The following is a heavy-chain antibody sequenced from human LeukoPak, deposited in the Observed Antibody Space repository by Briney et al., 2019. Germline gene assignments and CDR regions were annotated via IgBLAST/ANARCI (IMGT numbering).Heavy chain of an antibody. CDR2: INTYTGNP. J-gene: IGHJ6*02. CDR3: ARVSAPGSGSYYYYYYGMDV. CDR1: GYTFTSYA. V-gene: IGHV7-4-1*02. D-gene: IGHD3-10*01. Sequence: GASVKVSCKASGYTFTSYAMNWVRQAPGQGLEWMGWINTYTGNPTYAQGFTGRFVFSLDTSVSTAYLQISSLKAEDTAVYYCARVSAPGSGSYYYYYYGMDVWGQGTTVTVSS.